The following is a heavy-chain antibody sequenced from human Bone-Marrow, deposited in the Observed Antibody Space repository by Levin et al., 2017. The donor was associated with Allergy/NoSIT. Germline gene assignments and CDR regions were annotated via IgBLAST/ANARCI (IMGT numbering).Heavy chain of an antibody. D-gene: IGHD2-2*01. CDR2: IGTAADS. J-gene: IGHJ4*02. CDR3: ARVALPRYCTSTSCSDSGYYFDY. Sequence: GESLKISCAASGFTFSSYDMHWVRQATGRGLEWVSAIGTAADSYYSGSVKGRFTVSRDNAKNSFYLQMNSLRAGHTAVYYCARVALPRYCTSTSCSDSGYYFDYWGQGTLVTVSS. V-gene: IGHV3-13*04. CDR1: GFTFSSYD.